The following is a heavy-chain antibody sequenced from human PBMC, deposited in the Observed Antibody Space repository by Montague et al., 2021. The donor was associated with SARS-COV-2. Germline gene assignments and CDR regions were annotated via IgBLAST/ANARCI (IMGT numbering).Heavy chain of an antibody. CDR1: GASISSGGSY. D-gene: IGHD3-16*01. J-gene: IGHJ5*02. V-gene: IGHV4-61*02. CDR2: IYTSGNT. CDR3: AREGEVTVLSEAWFDP. Sequence: TLSLTCTVSGASISSGGSYWSWIRQPAGKGLEWIGRIYTSGNTNYNPSLKSRVTMSVTTSKNQFSLRLNSVTAADTAVYYCAREGEVTVLSEAWFDPWGQGTLVTVSS.